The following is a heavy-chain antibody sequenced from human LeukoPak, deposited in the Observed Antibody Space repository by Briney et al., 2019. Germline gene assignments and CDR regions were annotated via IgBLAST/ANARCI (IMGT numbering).Heavy chain of an antibody. D-gene: IGHD3-22*01. CDR3: AILQVVDQSDY. CDR1: GYSFSNYW. V-gene: IGHV5-51*01. J-gene: IGHJ4*02. CDR2: IYPGDSDT. Sequence: GESLKISFKGSGYSFSNYWIAWVRQMPGKGLEWMGIIYPGDSDTRYSPSFQGQVTISADKSTSTAYLQWSSLKASDTALYYCAILQVVDQSDYWRQGTLVTVSS.